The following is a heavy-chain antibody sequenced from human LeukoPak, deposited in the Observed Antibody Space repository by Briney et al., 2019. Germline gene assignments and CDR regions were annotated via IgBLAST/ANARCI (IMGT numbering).Heavy chain of an antibody. CDR2: ISYDGSNK. CDR3: AREGDDTSGYYQDY. CDR1: GFTFSSYG. D-gene: IGHD3-22*01. V-gene: IGHV3-30*03. J-gene: IGHJ4*02. Sequence: GGSLRLSCAASGFTFSSYGMHWVRQAPGKGLEWVAVISYDGSNKYYADSVKGRFTISRGNSKNTLYLQMNSLRAEDTAVYYCAREGDDTSGYYQDYWGQGTLVTVSS.